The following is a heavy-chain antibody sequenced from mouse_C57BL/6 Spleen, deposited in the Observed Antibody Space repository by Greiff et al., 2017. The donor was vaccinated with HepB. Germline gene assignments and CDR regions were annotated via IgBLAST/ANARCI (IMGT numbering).Heavy chain of an antibody. CDR3: TTWDTTVDY. CDR2: IDPENGDT. D-gene: IGHD1-1*01. V-gene: IGHV14-4*01. J-gene: IGHJ2*01. CDR1: GFNIKDDY. Sequence: VQLKESGAELVRPGASVKLSCTASGFNIKDDYMHWVKQRPEQGLEWIGWIDPENGDTEYASKFQGKATITADTSSNTAYLQLSSLTSEDTAVYYCTTWDTTVDYWGQGTTLTVSS.